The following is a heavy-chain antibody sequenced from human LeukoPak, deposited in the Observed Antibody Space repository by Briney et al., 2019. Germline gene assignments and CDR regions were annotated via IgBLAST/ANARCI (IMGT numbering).Heavy chain of an antibody. CDR1: GYTFTSYG. J-gene: IGHJ4*02. Sequence: ASVKVSCKASGYTFTSYGISWVRQAPGQGLEWMGWISAYNGNTNYAQKLQGRVTMTTDTSTSTAYMELRSLRSDDTAVYYCARDTPPLYIAVAGDFDYWGQGTLVTASS. V-gene: IGHV1-18*01. D-gene: IGHD6-19*01. CDR2: ISAYNGNT. CDR3: ARDTPPLYIAVAGDFDY.